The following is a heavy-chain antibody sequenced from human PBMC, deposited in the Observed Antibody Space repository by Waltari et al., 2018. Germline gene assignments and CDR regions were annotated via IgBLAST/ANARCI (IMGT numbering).Heavy chain of an antibody. V-gene: IGHV3-74*01. J-gene: IGHJ2*01. D-gene: IGHD4-17*01. CDR3: ARGARRTTVTTGWWYFDL. CDR2: SNSDGSST. Sequence: VRQAAGRGVVGVSRSNSDGSSTSYADSVKGRFTSSKYNAKNTVYLQMNSLGAEDTAIYYCARGARRTTVTTGWWYFDLWGRGTLVTVSS.